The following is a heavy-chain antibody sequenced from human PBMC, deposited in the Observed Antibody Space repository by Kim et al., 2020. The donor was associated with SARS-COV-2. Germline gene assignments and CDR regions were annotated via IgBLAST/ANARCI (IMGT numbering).Heavy chain of an antibody. J-gene: IGHJ6*03. CDR2: ISSSSSYI. V-gene: IGHV3-21*01. CDR1: GFTFSSYR. CDR3: ARGDYVFWRGYYSLHHYDAIDV. D-gene: IGHD3-3*01. Sequence: GGSLRLSCAASGFTFSSYRMNWVRQAPGKGLEWVSCISSSSSYICYADSVKGRFTISRDNAKNTLYLQMNSLRAEDTAVYYCARGDYVFWRGYYSLHHYDAIDVWGKGTTVTVSS.